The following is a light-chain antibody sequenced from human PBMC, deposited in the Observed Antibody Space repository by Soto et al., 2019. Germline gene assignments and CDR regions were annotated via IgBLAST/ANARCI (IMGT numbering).Light chain of an antibody. CDR2: WAS. CDR3: QQYYTTPLT. Sequence: DIVMTQSPDSLAVSLGERATINCKSSQSVLYNSNNKNYLAWYLQKPGQPPKLLIYWASTRESGVPDRFSGSGSGTDFTLPISTLQAEDVAVYYCQQYYTTPLTFGGGTKVEIK. V-gene: IGKV4-1*01. CDR1: QSVLYNSNNKNY. J-gene: IGKJ4*01.